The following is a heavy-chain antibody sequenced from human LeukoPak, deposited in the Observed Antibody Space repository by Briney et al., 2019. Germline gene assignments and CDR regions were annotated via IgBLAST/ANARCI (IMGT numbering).Heavy chain of an antibody. CDR1: GYTFTCYG. Sequence: AAVKVSCKASGYTFTCYGISWVRQAPGQGLEWMGWISPYNGNTNYAQKLQGRVTMTTDTSPSTAYMELRSLRSDDTAVYYCARVDRIAAAGKSADPLYGMDVWGQGTTVTVSS. J-gene: IGHJ6*02. V-gene: IGHV1-18*01. CDR3: ARVDRIAAAGKSADPLYGMDV. D-gene: IGHD6-13*01. CDR2: ISPYNGNT.